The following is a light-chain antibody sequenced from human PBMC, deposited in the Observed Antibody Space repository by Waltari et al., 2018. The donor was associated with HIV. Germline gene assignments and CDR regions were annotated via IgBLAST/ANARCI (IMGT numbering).Light chain of an antibody. CDR2: KDS. CDR3: QSADISSWV. CDR1: ALPKQY. V-gene: IGLV3-25*03. Sequence: SYELTQPPSVSVSTGQTARITCSGDALPKQYAYWSQQKPGQAPVLVIYKDSERPSGIPERFSGSSSGTTVTLTISGVQAEDEADYYCQSADISSWVFGGGTKLTVL. J-gene: IGLJ3*02.